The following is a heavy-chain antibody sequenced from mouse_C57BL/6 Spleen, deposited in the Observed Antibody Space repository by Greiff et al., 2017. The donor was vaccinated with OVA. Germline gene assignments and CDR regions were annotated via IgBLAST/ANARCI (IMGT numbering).Heavy chain of an antibody. J-gene: IGHJ2*01. Sequence: VQLQQPGAELVRPGSSVKLSFKASGYTFTSYWMHWVKQRPIQGLEWIGNIDPSDSETHYNQKFKDKATLTVDKSSSTAYMQLSSLTSEDSAVYYCARERTAQATVFDYWGQGTTLTVSS. V-gene: IGHV1-52*01. CDR3: ARERTAQATVFDY. CDR1: GYTFTSYW. D-gene: IGHD3-2*02. CDR2: IDPSDSET.